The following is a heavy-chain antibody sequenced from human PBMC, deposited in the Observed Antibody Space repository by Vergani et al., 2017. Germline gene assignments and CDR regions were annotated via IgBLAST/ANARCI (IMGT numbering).Heavy chain of an antibody. CDR1: GFTFSSYA. CDR3: ARGGYYYGSYYYMDV. CDR2: ISGSGGST. D-gene: IGHD3-10*01. J-gene: IGHJ6*03. V-gene: IGHV3-23*01. Sequence: EVQLLESGGGLVQPGGSLRLSCAASGFTFSSYAMSWVRQAPGKGLEWVSAISGSGGSTYYADSVKGRFTISRDNSKNTLYLQMNSLRAEDTAVYYCARGGYYYGSYYYMDVWGKGTTVTVSS.